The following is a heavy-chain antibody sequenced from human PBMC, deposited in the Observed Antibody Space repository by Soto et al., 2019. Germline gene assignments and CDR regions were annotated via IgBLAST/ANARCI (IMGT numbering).Heavy chain of an antibody. CDR3: AKDWYNYGESDY. V-gene: IGHV3-30*18. D-gene: IGHD1-1*01. Sequence: GVALRLSCAASGLTFSSYGMHWVRQAPGKGLEWVAVISYDGSKKYYADSVKGRFTISRDNSKNTLYLQMNSLKVEETAVYYCAKDWYNYGESDYWGQGALVTVSS. J-gene: IGHJ4*02. CDR2: ISYDGSKK. CDR1: GLTFSSYG.